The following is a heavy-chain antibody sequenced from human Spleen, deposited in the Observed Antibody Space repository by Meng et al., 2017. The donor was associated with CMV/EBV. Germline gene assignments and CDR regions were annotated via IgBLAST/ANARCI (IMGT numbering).Heavy chain of an antibody. J-gene: IGHJ5*02. CDR2: ISGVSTNT. D-gene: IGHD2-2*01. CDR3: ARDLGCTGIGCYYDGLDP. V-gene: IGHV3-21*01. CDR1: FTVDTFG. Sequence: FTVDTFGMTWVHQAPGQGLEWVSSISGVSTNTYYARSVKGRFNISRDNDKNSLYLQMNSLTIEDTAVYYCARDLGCTGIGCYYDGLDPWGQGTLVTVSS.